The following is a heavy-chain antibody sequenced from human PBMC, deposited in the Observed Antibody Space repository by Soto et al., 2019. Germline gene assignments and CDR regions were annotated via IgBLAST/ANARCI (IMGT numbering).Heavy chain of an antibody. V-gene: IGHV1-18*01. CDR2: ISAYNGNT. D-gene: IGHD3-10*01. CDR3: ARDYYYGSGGAY. J-gene: IGHJ4*02. CDR1: GYTFTSYG. Sequence: ASVKVSCKASGYTFTSYGISWVRQAPGQGLEWMGWISAYNGNTNYAQKLQGRVSLTTDTSTSTAYMELRSLRSDDTAVYYCARDYYYGSGGAYWGQGTLVTVSS.